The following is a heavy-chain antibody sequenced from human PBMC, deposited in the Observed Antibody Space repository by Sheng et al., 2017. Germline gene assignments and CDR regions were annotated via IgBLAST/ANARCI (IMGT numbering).Heavy chain of an antibody. Sequence: QVQLVESGGNLVKPGGSLRLSCTASGFSFSDYYMTWIRQAPGKGLEWVSYITTTSSDKYYADSMRGRFTISRDNAKNLLYLQMNSLRAEDTAVYYRARSRRELSGYYGVDVWGQGTTVTVSS. CDR3: ARSRRELSGYYGVDV. CDR1: GFSFSDYY. CDR2: ITTTSSDK. J-gene: IGHJ6*02. V-gene: IGHV3-11*01. D-gene: IGHD3-16*02.